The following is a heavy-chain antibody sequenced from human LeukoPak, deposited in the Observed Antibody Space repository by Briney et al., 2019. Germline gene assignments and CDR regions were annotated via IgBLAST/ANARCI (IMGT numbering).Heavy chain of an antibody. D-gene: IGHD6-19*01. CDR3: AKLYRAVTGMFFDY. V-gene: IGHV3-23*01. Sequence: GGSLRLSCAASGFTFNIYSMSWVRQAPGKGLEWVSAISGSGGSTCYADSVKGRFTISRDNSKNTLYLQLNSLRAEDTAVYYCAKLYRAVTGMFFDYWGQGTLVTVSS. CDR2: ISGSGGST. CDR1: GFTFNIYS. J-gene: IGHJ4*02.